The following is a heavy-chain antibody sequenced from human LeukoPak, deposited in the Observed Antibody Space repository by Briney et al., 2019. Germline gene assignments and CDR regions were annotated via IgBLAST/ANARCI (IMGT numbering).Heavy chain of an antibody. CDR2: ISGRGST. V-gene: IGHV3-23*01. Sequence: PGGSLRLSCVASGFTFSNYAMSWVRQAPGKGLEWVSTISGRGSTNYADSVKGRFTISRDNSKNTLYLQMNSLRAEDTAVYYCAKERDTAMVTIDYWGQGTLVTVSP. D-gene: IGHD5-18*01. CDR3: AKERDTAMVTIDY. CDR1: GFTFSNYA. J-gene: IGHJ4*02.